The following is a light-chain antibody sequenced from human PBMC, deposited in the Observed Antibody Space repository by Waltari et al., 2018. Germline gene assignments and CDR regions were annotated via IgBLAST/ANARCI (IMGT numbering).Light chain of an antibody. CDR3: QQYNSYPYT. CDR1: QSIGSW. J-gene: IGKJ2*01. V-gene: IGKV1-5*03. Sequence: DIQMTQSPSTLSASVGDRVTITCRASQSIGSWLAWYQQRPGRAPKLLIYKASDLDSGVPSRFSGSGSVTEFTLTISSLQPDDLATYYCQQYNSYPYTFGQGTKLEMK. CDR2: KAS.